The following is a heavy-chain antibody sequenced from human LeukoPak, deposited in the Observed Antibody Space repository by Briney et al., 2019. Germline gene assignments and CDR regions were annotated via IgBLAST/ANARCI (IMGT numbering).Heavy chain of an antibody. CDR2: ISTSGSTI. V-gene: IGHV3-48*03. CDR3: ARDAAHYYGNGGSFFDY. CDR1: GFTFSSYE. D-gene: IGHD3-22*01. J-gene: IGHJ4*02. Sequence: PGGSLRLSCTASGFTFSSYEMNWVRQAPGKGLEWLSYISTSGSTIYYIDSVRGRFTISRDNAQNSLYLQMNSLRAEDTAVYYCARDAAHYYGNGGSFFDYWGQGTLVTASS.